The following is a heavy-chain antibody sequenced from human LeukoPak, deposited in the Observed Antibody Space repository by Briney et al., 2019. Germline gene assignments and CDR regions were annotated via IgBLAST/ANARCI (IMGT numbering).Heavy chain of an antibody. CDR1: GFTFSIYP. D-gene: IGHD3-3*01. Sequence: GGSLRLSCAASGFTFSIYPLTWVRQAPGKGLEWVSSISGSGIHAYYSNSVEGRFITSRDNSKNTLFLQMNSLRADDTAVYYCAKDSYYDFWSGYLGNINFDYWGQGTLVTVSS. J-gene: IGHJ4*02. CDR3: AKDSYYDFWSGYLGNINFDY. V-gene: IGHV3-23*01. CDR2: ISGSGIHA.